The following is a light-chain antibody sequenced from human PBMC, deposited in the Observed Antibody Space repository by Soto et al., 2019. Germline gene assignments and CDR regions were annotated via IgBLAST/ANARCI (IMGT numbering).Light chain of an antibody. CDR1: QSVNGNY. CDR2: GAS. J-gene: IGKJ2*01. V-gene: IGKV3-20*01. CDR3: QQYGSSFRYT. Sequence: EIVLTQSPGTLSLSPGERATLSCRASQSVNGNYLTWYQQKPGQAPRLLIYGASSRATGIPDRFNGSGSGTDFTLTISRLEPEDFAVYYCQQYGSSFRYTFGQGTKLEIK.